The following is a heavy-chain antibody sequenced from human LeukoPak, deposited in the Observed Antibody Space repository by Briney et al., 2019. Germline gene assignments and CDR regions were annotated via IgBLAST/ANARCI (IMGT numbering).Heavy chain of an antibody. CDR2: IKQDGSEK. CDR1: GFTFSSYW. J-gene: IGHJ6*03. V-gene: IGHV3-7*01. D-gene: IGHD6-19*01. Sequence: GGSLRLSCAASGFTFSSYWMSWVRQAPGKGLEWVANIKQDGSEKYYVDSVNGGFTISRDNAKNSLYLQMNSLRAEDTAVYYCARDQSSGWYKVYYYYYMDVWGKGTTVTVSS. CDR3: ARDQSSGWYKVYYYYYMDV.